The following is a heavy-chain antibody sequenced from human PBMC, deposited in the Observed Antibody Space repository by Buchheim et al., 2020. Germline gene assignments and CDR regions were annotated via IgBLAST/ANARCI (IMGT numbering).Heavy chain of an antibody. Sequence: EVQLVESGGGLVQPGESLRLSCVGSAFTFSTYWMSWVRQAPGKGLEWVATMKPDGRETYYVDSVKGRFTISRDSAKNSLFLQMNSLRAEDTAVYYCARGDFDYWGQGTL. CDR3: ARGDFDY. CDR2: MKPDGRET. V-gene: IGHV3-7*01. CDR1: AFTFSTYW. J-gene: IGHJ4*02.